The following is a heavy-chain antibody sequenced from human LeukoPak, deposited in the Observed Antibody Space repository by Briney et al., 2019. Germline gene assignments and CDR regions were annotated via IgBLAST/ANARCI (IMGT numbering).Heavy chain of an antibody. CDR3: ASMIVVDI. V-gene: IGHV3-30*04. Sequence: GGSLRLSCAASGFTFSSYAMHWDRQAPGKGLEWVAVISYDGSNKYYADSVKGRFTISRDNSKNTLYLQMNSLRAEDTAVYYCASMIVVDIWGQGTMVTVSS. D-gene: IGHD3-22*01. CDR1: GFTFSSYA. CDR2: ISYDGSNK. J-gene: IGHJ3*02.